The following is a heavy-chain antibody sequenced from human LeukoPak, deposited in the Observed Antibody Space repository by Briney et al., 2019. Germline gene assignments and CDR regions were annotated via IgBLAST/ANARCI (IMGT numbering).Heavy chain of an antibody. V-gene: IGHV3-53*01. Sequence: GGSLRLSCAHSGFTVSSNYMSWVLQAPGKGLEWVSLIYSGGSTYYADSVKGRFTISRDNSKNTLYLQMNSLRAEDTAVYYCARGLTIFGVVTHFDYWGPGTLVTVSS. CDR3: ARGLTIFGVVTHFDY. CDR1: GFTVSSNY. CDR2: IYSGGST. D-gene: IGHD3-3*01. J-gene: IGHJ4*02.